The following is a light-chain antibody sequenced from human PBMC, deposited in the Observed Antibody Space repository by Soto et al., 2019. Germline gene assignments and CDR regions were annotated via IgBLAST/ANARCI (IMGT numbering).Light chain of an antibody. CDR3: QQSYNTPQT. Sequence: DIQMTQSPSSLSASVGDRVTVTCRASQNIRTFLNWYQQRPGKAPNLLIYAAINMQSGVPSRFSGNGSGTDFALTISSLQPEDFATYYCQQSYNTPQTFGQGTK. CDR2: AAI. V-gene: IGKV1-39*01. J-gene: IGKJ1*01. CDR1: QNIRTF.